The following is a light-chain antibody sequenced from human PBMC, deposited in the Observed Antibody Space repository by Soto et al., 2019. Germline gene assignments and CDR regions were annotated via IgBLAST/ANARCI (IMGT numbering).Light chain of an antibody. Sequence: EIVLTQTPLSLSVTPGQPASISCRSSQSLLYSDGKTYLYWYLQKAGQPPQLLIYGVSNRFSGVPDRFSGSGSGTDFTLKISRVEAEDVGVYYRMQSVQAPWTFGQGTKVEIK. V-gene: IGKV2D-29*01. J-gene: IGKJ1*01. CDR3: MQSVQAPWT. CDR1: QSLLYSDGKTY. CDR2: GVS.